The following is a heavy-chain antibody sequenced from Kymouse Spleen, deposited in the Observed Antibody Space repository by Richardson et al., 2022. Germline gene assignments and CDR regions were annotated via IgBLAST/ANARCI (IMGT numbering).Heavy chain of an antibody. CDR1: GGSISSSSYY. V-gene: IGHV4-39*01. J-gene: IGHJ4*02. D-gene: IGHD1-7*01. CDR3: ARQEGITGTAYFDY. CDR2: IYYSGST. Sequence: QLQLQESGPGLVKPSETLSLTCTVSGGSISSSSYYWGWIRQPPGKGLEWIGSIYYSGSTYYNPSLKSRVTISVDTSKNQFSLKLSSVTAADTAVYYCARQEGITGTAYFDYWGQGTLVTVSS.